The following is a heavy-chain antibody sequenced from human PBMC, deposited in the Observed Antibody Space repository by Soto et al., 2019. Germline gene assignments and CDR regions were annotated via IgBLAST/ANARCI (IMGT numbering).Heavy chain of an antibody. CDR3: ARLEKLPDTAMVKYYYYYGMDV. CDR2: IYPGDSDT. Sequence: PGESLKISCKGSGYSFTSYWIGWVRQMPGKGLEWMGIIYPGDSDTRYSPSFQGQVTISADKSISTAYLQWSSLKASDTAMYYCARLEKLPDTAMVKYYYYYGMDVWGQGTTVTVSS. CDR1: GYSFTSYW. D-gene: IGHD5-18*01. V-gene: IGHV5-51*01. J-gene: IGHJ6*02.